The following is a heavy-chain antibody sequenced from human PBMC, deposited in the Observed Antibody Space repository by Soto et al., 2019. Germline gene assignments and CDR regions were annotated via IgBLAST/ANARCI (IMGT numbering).Heavy chain of an antibody. CDR1: TGYA. D-gene: IGHD3-9*01. CDR3: AKDPSTGHADL. Sequence: PGGSLRLSCXALTGYAMSWVRRGPGKGLEWISTISPTGNTHYADSVEGRFTISRDDSKNTFYLQMNNLRADDTGVYYCAKDPSTGHADLWGQGTLVTVSS. J-gene: IGHJ5*02. CDR2: ISPTGNT. V-gene: IGHV3-23*01.